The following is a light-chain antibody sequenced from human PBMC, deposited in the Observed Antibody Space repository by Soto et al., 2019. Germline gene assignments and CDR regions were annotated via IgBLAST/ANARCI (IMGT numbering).Light chain of an antibody. CDR3: QQYGSSPTT. Sequence: EVALTQSPATLSLSPGERATLSCRASQSISRYLAWYQQKPGQAPRLLIYDASNRATGIPARFSGSGSGTDFTLTISRLEPEDFAVYYCQQYGSSPTTFGQGTRLEIK. J-gene: IGKJ5*01. CDR1: QSISRY. CDR2: DAS. V-gene: IGKV3-11*01.